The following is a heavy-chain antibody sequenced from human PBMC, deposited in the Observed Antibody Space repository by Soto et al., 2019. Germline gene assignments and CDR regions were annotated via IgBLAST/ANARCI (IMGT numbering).Heavy chain of an antibody. CDR3: ARHAGSDTAMVDNWFDP. CDR2: IYYSGST. CDR1: GGSISSSSYY. J-gene: IGHJ5*01. Sequence: SETLSLTCTVSGGSISSSSYYWGWIRQPPGKGLEWIGSIYYSGSTYYNPSLKSRVTISVDTSKNQFSLKLSSVTAADTAVYYCARHAGSDTAMVDNWFDPWGQGTLVTVSS. V-gene: IGHV4-39*01. D-gene: IGHD5-18*01.